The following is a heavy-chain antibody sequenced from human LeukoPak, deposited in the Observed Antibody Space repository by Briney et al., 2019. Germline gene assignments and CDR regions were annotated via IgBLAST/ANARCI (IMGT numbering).Heavy chain of an antibody. J-gene: IGHJ4*02. CDR3: SGPKNWNYDWDFDY. CDR1: GGSISSSSYY. CDR2: IYYSGST. V-gene: IGHV4-39*01. D-gene: IGHD1-7*01. Sequence: SENLSLTCTVSGGSISSSSYYWRWIRQPPGKGREWIGSIYYSGSTYYNPSLKSRVTISIATTKNQFSLKLSSVTAAITAVYYGSGPKNWNYDWDFDYWGQGTLVTVSS.